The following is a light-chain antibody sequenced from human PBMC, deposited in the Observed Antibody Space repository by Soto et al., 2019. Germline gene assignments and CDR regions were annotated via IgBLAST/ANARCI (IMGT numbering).Light chain of an antibody. J-gene: IGKJ4*01. CDR1: QSVSSSY. Sequence: EIVLTQSPGTLSLSPGERATLSCRASQSVSSSYLAWYQQKPGQAPRLLIYGASSSATGIPDRCSGSGSGTDFTLTISRLEPEDFAEYSCPATFGGGTKVEIK. CDR2: GAS. CDR3: PAT. V-gene: IGKV3-20*01.